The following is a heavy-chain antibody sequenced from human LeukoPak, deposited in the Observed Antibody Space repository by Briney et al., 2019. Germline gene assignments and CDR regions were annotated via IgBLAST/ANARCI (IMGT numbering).Heavy chain of an antibody. D-gene: IGHD2-2*01. CDR3: ARDAPYCSCTSCYAGRYFDY. CDR1: GYTFTNYG. Sequence: ASVKVSCKASGYTFTNYGFSWVRQAPGQGLEWMGWISAYNGNTNYAQELQGRVTMTTDTSTSTAYMELRSLRSDDTAVYYCARDAPYCSCTSCYAGRYFDYWGQGTLVTVSS. V-gene: IGHV1-18*01. J-gene: IGHJ4*02. CDR2: ISAYNGNT.